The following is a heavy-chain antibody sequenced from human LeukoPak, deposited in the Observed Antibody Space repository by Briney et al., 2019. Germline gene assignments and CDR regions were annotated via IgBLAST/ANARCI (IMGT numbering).Heavy chain of an antibody. V-gene: IGHV3-23*01. CDR3: ARDGRGALYSSSWYSDY. J-gene: IGHJ4*02. Sequence: PGGSLRLSCAASEFTFSNYAMNWVRQAPGKGLEWVSGISGGGGSTYYADSVKGRFTISRDNAKNTLYLQMNSLRAEDTAVYYCARDGRGALYSSSWYSDYWGQGTLVTVSS. CDR1: EFTFSNYA. D-gene: IGHD6-13*01. CDR2: ISGGGGST.